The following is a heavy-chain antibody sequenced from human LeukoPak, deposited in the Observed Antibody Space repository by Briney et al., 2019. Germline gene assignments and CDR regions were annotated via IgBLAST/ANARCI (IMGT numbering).Heavy chain of an antibody. CDR1: GFTFSSYS. CDR3: AKPPIPAALLDNWFDP. Sequence: GGSLRLSCAASGFTFSSYSMNWVRQAPGKGLEWVSSISSSSSYIYYADSVKGRFTISRDNSKNTLYLQMNSLRAEDTAVYYCAKPPIPAALLDNWFDPWGQGTLVTVSS. V-gene: IGHV3-21*04. J-gene: IGHJ5*02. D-gene: IGHD2-2*01. CDR2: ISSSSSYI.